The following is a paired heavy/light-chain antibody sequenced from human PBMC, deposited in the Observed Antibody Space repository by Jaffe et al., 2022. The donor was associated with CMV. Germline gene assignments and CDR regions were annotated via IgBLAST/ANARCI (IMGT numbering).Heavy chain of an antibody. V-gene: IGHV1-3*04. J-gene: IGHJ4*02. CDR3: ARGVLAARKHFDN. CDR1: GYNFINYV. D-gene: IGHD2-15*01. CDR2: INTGNGNT. Sequence: QVQLVQSGAEVKKPGASMKVSCKASGYNFINYVIHWVRQAPGQRLEWMGWINTGNGNTKYSQTLKGRITISRDTSASTAYMELSRLTSEDTAVYFCARGVLAARKHFDNWGQGTLVTVSS.
Light chain of an antibody. Sequence: QSAPTQPASVSGSPGQSITIYCTGTNSDVGGYDYVSWYQQHPGQAPKVIIYDVSHRPSGIPNRFSGSKSGNTASLTISGLQAEDEADYYCSSYTSDASYVFGTGTMVTVL. V-gene: IGLV2-14*03. CDR2: DVS. J-gene: IGLJ1*01. CDR3: SSYTSDASYV. CDR1: NSDVGGYDY.